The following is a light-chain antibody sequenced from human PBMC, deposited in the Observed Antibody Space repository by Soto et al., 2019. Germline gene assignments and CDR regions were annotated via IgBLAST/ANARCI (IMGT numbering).Light chain of an antibody. CDR3: SSNVGSNNLV. Sequence: QSALTQPPSASGSPGQSVTISCIGTSSDIGAYNFVSWYQQHPGKAPKLMIYEVSIRPSGVPDRFSGSKSGNTASLTVSGLQADDEADYYCSSNVGSNNLVFGGGTKLTVL. CDR2: EVS. V-gene: IGLV2-8*01. CDR1: SSDIGAYNF. J-gene: IGLJ2*01.